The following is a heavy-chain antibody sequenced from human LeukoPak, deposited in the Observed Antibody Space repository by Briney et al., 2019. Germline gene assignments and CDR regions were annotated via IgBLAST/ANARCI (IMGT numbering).Heavy chain of an antibody. Sequence: WASVKVSCKVSGYTLTELSMHWVRQAPGKGLEWMGGFDPEDGETIYAQKFQGRVTMTEDTSTDTAYMELSSLRSEDTAVYYCATSRGYCSGGSCYSPRGFNWFDPWGQGTLVTVSS. J-gene: IGHJ5*02. D-gene: IGHD2-15*01. CDR2: FDPEDGET. CDR3: ATSRGYCSGGSCYSPRGFNWFDP. CDR1: GYTLTELS. V-gene: IGHV1-24*01.